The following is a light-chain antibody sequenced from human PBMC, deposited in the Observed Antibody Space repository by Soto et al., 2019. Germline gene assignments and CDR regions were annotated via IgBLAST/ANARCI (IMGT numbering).Light chain of an antibody. Sequence: QSALTQPASVSGSPGQSITISCTGTTSDVGNYKYVSWYQQFRGKAPKLMIYEVSSRPSGVSDRFSGSKSGNTASLTISGLQAEDEADYYCSSYSIASTVIFGGGTKVTVL. V-gene: IGLV2-14*01. CDR3: SSYSIASTVI. J-gene: IGLJ2*01. CDR1: TSDVGNYKY. CDR2: EVS.